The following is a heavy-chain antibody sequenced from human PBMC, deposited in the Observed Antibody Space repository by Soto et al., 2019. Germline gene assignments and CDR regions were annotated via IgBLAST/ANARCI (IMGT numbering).Heavy chain of an antibody. J-gene: IGHJ6*03. Sequence: LSPTLSLTCAISGASVSSNSAAWNWIRLSPSRGLEWLARTYYRSRWYNDYAVSVRSRITVNPDTSKNQFSLQLTSVTPEDTAVYYCAGTTSYQWYYMDVWGKGTTVTVSS. V-gene: IGHV6-1*01. CDR1: GASVSSNSAA. D-gene: IGHD1-7*01. CDR2: TYYRSRWYN. CDR3: AGTTSYQWYYMDV.